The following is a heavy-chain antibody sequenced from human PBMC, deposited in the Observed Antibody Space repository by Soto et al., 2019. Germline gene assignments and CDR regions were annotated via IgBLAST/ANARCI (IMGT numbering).Heavy chain of an antibody. V-gene: IGHV5-10-1*01. Sequence: GESLKISCKGSGYSFTSYWISWVRQMPGKGLEWMGRIDPSDSYTNYSPSFQGHVTISADKSISTAYLQWSSLKASDTAMYYCARLRAGPYYYYGMDVRGQRTTGTVSS. J-gene: IGHJ6*02. CDR1: GYSFTSYW. CDR3: ARLRAGPYYYYGMDV. D-gene: IGHD1-1*01. CDR2: IDPSDSYT.